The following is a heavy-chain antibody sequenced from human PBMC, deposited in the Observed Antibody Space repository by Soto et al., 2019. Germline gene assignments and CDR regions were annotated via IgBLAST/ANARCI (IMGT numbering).Heavy chain of an antibody. CDR1: GGTFSSYT. V-gene: IGHV1-69*08. D-gene: IGHD3-10*01. CDR3: AREEYYYGSGSFFTG. J-gene: IGHJ4*02. CDR2: IIPILGIA. Sequence: QVQLVQSGAEVKKPGSSVKVSCKASGGTFSSYTISWVRQAPGQGLEWMGRIIPILGIANYAQKFQGRVTITAVKSTSTAYMELSSLRSEDTAVYYCAREEYYYGSGSFFTGWGQGTLVTVSS.